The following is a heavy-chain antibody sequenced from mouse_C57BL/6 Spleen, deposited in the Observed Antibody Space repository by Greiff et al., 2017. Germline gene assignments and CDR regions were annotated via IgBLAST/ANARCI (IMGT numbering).Heavy chain of an antibody. CDR2: IDPSDSET. CDR1: GYTFTSYW. J-gene: IGHJ1*03. V-gene: IGHV1-52*01. Sequence: VQLQQPGAELVRPGSSVKLSCKASGYTFTSYWMHWVKQRPIQGLEWIGNIDPSDSETHYNQKFKYKATLTVDKSSSTAYMQLSSLTSEDSAVYYCARSHYYGSNHWYFDVWGTGTTVTVSS. CDR3: ARSHYYGSNHWYFDV. D-gene: IGHD1-1*01.